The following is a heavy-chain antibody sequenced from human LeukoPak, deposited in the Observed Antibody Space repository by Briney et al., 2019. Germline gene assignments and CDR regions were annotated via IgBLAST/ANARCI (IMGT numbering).Heavy chain of an antibody. J-gene: IGHJ4*02. CDR3: ARVRITYYDILTGSKTGGFDY. Sequence: SETLSLTCPVSGGSISSYYWSWIRQPPGKGLERIGYIYYSGSTNYNPSLKSRVTISVDTSKNQFSLKLSSVTAADTAVYYCARVRITYYDILTGSKTGGFDYWGRGTLVTVSS. CDR2: IYYSGST. CDR1: GGSISSYY. V-gene: IGHV4-59*01. D-gene: IGHD3-9*01.